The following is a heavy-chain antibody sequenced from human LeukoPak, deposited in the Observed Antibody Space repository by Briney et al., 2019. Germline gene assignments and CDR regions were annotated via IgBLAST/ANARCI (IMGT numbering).Heavy chain of an antibody. D-gene: IGHD7-27*01. Sequence: ASVKVSCKASGYTFTGYYMHWVRQAPGQGLEWMGWINPNSGGTNYAQKFQGRVTMTRDTSISTAYMELSGLTSEDRAVYYCGRYWGSGGFDIWGQGTMVTVSS. J-gene: IGHJ3*02. V-gene: IGHV1-2*02. CDR3: GRYWGSGGFDI. CDR1: GYTFTGYY. CDR2: INPNSGGT.